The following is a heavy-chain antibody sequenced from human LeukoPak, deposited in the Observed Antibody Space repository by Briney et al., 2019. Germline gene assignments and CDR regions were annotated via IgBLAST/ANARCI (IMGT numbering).Heavy chain of an antibody. CDR1: GFTFSSYS. Sequence: GGSLRLSCAASGFTFSSYSMNWVRQAPGKGLEWVSSISSSTSYIYYADSVKGRFTISRDSAKNSLYLQMNSLRAEDTAMYYCARVSDYYGSGNYQKQFDYWGQGTLVTVSS. D-gene: IGHD3-10*01. J-gene: IGHJ4*02. CDR2: ISSSTSYI. V-gene: IGHV3-21*01. CDR3: ARVSDYYGSGNYQKQFDY.